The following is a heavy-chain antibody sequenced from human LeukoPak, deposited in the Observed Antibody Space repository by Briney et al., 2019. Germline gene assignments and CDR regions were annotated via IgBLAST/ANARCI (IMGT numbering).Heavy chain of an antibody. V-gene: IGHV3-23*01. Sequence: PGGSLRLSCAASGFTFSSYAMSWVRQAPGKGLEWVSAISGSGGSTYYADSVKGRFTISRDNSKNTLYLQMNGLRAEDTAVYYCAKDQSDGYSNRPPNWFDPWGQGTLVTVSS. D-gene: IGHD4-11*01. CDR3: AKDQSDGYSNRPPNWFDP. CDR1: GFTFSSYA. J-gene: IGHJ5*02. CDR2: ISGSGGST.